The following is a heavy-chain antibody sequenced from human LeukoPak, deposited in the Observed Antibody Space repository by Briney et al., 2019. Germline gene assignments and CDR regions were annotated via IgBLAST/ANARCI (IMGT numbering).Heavy chain of an antibody. CDR3: ARVGNTTSPYYYYYMDV. Sequence: GGSLRLSCAASGFTFSSYAMSWVRRAPGKGLEWVSAISGSGGSTYYADSVKGRFTISRDNSKNTLYLQMNTLRAEDTAVYYCARVGNTTSPYYYYYMDVWGKGTTVTVSS. J-gene: IGHJ6*03. CDR2: ISGSGGST. V-gene: IGHV3-23*01. CDR1: GFTFSSYA. D-gene: IGHD2-2*01.